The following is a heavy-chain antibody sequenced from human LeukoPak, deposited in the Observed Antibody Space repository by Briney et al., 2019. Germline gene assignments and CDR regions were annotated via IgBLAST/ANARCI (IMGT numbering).Heavy chain of an antibody. CDR1: GYSFTGYY. D-gene: IGHD5-24*01. J-gene: IGHJ6*03. V-gene: IGHV1-2*02. Sequence: ASVKVSCKASGYSFTGYYMHWVRQAPGQGLEWMGWINPNSGGTKYAQKFKGRVTMTRDTSISTAYMELSRLRSDDTAVYYCARGGRDGYNYGIYYYYYMDVWGKGTTVTVSS. CDR2: INPNSGGT. CDR3: ARGGRDGYNYGIYYYYYMDV.